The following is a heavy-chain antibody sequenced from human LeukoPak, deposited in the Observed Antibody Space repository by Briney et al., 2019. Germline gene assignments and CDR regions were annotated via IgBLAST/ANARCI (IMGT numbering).Heavy chain of an antibody. D-gene: IGHD5/OR15-5a*01. Sequence: PGGSLRLSCAASGFTFDDYAMHSVRQAPGKGLEWGSGIRGNSGSIGYADSVKGRFTVSRDNSKSALYLQMNSLRPEDTAVYYCTTDAVAYSRVYGAGKYFDDWGQGTLVTVSP. CDR3: TTDAVAYSRVYGAGKYFDD. CDR1: GFTFDDYA. J-gene: IGHJ4*02. CDR2: IRGNSGSI. V-gene: IGHV3-9*01.